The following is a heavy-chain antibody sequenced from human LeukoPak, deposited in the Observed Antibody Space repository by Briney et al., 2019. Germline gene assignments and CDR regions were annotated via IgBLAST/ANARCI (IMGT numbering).Heavy chain of an antibody. J-gene: IGHJ6*03. CDR3: ARGSPYCSSTSCYPYYYYYMDV. CDR2: INPNSGGT. D-gene: IGHD2-2*01. V-gene: IGHV1-2*06. Sequence: ASVKVSCKASGYTFTGYYLHWVRQAPGQGPEWMGRINPNSGGTNYAQKFQGRVTMTRDTSISTAYMELSRLRSDDTAVYYCARGSPYCSSTSCYPYYYYYMDVWGKGTTVTVSS. CDR1: GYTFTGYY.